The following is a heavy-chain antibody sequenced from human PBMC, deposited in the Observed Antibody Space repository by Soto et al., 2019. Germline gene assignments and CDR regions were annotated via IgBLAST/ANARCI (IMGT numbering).Heavy chain of an antibody. D-gene: IGHD3-16*01. CDR2: ISSRSTTI. Sequence: GGSLRLSCAASGFTFSIYSMNWVRQAPGKGLEWVSYISSRSTTIYYADSVKGRFTISRDNAKNSLYLQMNSLRPEDTALYYCAKARLWGGDGYNSYYYNAMDVWGQGTTVTVSS. CDR3: AKARLWGGDGYNSYYYNAMDV. J-gene: IGHJ6*02. CDR1: GFTFSIYS. V-gene: IGHV3-48*01.